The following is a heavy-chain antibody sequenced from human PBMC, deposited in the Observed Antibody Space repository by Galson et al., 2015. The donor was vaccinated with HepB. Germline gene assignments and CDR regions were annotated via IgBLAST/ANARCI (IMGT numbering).Heavy chain of an antibody. V-gene: IGHV1-18*04. CDR1: GYTFTSYG. J-gene: IGHJ5*02. Sequence: SVKVPCKASGYTFTSYGISWVRQAPGQGLEWMGWISAYNGNTNYAQKLQGRVTMTTDTSTSTAYMELRSLRSDDTAVYYCARDRNIAARSVYWFDPWGQGTLVTVSS. CDR3: ARDRNIAARSVYWFDP. CDR2: ISAYNGNT. D-gene: IGHD6-6*01.